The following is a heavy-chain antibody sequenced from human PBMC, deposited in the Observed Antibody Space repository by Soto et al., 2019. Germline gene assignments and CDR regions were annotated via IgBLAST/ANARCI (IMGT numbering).Heavy chain of an antibody. CDR1: GGSISGYY. CDR3: ARIYRILRFDP. D-gene: IGHD5-12*01. Sequence: SETLSLTCTVSGGSISGYYWSWIRQAPGKGLEWIGYIYYSGNTNYNSSLKSRVTISVDTSKNQFSLKLNSVTAADTAVYYCARIYRILRFDPWGQGTLVTVSS. J-gene: IGHJ5*02. CDR2: IYYSGNT. V-gene: IGHV4-59*01.